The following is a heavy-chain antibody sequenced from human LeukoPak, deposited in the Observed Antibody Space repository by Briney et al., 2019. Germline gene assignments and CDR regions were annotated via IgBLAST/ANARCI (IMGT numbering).Heavy chain of an antibody. D-gene: IGHD2-2*01. CDR1: GGTFSSYA. J-gene: IGHJ4*02. CDR3: ARGPIGYATGY. CDR2: IIPIFGTA. V-gene: IGHV1-69*05. Sequence: VASVKVSFKASGGTFSSYAISWVRQAPGQGLEWMGGIIPIFGTANYAQKFQGRVTITTDESTSTAYMELSSLRSEDTAVYYCARGPIGYATGYWGQGTLVTVSS.